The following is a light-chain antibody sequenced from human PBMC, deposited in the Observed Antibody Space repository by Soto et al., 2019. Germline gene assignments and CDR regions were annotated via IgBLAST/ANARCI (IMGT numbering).Light chain of an antibody. Sequence: QSALTQPPSASGSPGQSVTISCTGTSSDVGVYNYVSWYQQHPGQAPKLMIYDVNKQPSGVPDRFSGSKSGNTASLTVSGLQAEDEADYYCISYAGGSICVFGGGTKLTVL. CDR3: ISYAGGSICV. CDR2: DVN. CDR1: SSDVGVYNY. V-gene: IGLV2-8*01. J-gene: IGLJ3*02.